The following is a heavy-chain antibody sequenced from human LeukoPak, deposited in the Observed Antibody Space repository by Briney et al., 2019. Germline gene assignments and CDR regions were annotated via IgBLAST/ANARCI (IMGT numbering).Heavy chain of an antibody. CDR2: TNYRSKWYN. J-gene: IGHJ4*02. D-gene: IGHD3-10*01. V-gene: IGHV6-1*01. CDR3: ARVPRITMVRGVIIPYFDY. CDR1: GDSVSSNSAA. Sequence: SQTLSLTCAISGDSVSSNSAAWNWIRQSPSRGLEWLGRTNYRSKWYNDYAVSVKSRITINPDTSKNQFSLQLNSVTPEDTAVYYCARVPRITMVRGVIIPYFDYWGQGTLVTVSS.